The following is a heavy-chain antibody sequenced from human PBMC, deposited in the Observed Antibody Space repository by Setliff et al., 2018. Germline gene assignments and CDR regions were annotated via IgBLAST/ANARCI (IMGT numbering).Heavy chain of an antibody. V-gene: IGHV4-4*07. Sequence: KPSETLSLTCTVSGGSIINSYYWSWIRQPAEKGLEWIGRISTSGNTNYNPSLKSRVTVSLDTSKNQFSLKLTSMTAADTAVYYCARDQWVRSPPLYFSYSMDVWGQGTTVTVSS. CDR3: ARDQWVRSPPLYFSYSMDV. CDR2: ISTSGNT. D-gene: IGHD5-12*01. J-gene: IGHJ6*02. CDR1: GGSIINSYY.